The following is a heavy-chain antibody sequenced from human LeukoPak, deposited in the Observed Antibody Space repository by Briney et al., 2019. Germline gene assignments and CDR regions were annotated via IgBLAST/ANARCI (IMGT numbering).Heavy chain of an antibody. CDR2: INPNSGST. CDR1: GYTFTGYY. J-gene: IGHJ4*02. CDR3: ARTRRESSTGDY. V-gene: IGHV1-2*02. Sequence: PGASVKVSCKASGYTFTGYYMHWVRQAPGQGLEWMGWINPNSGSTNYAQKFQGRVTMTRDTSISTAYMELSRLRSDDTAVYYCARTRRESSTGDYWGQETLVTVSS. D-gene: IGHD2-2*01.